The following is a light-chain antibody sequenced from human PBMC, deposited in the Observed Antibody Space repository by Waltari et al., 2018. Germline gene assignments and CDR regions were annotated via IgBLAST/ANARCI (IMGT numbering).Light chain of an antibody. J-gene: IGLJ3*02. CDR3: QSYDGTNWV. CDR2: EDH. Sequence: NFMLTQPHSVSESPGKTVTISCSGSSGSIASNYVQWYQQRPGSAPNTVIYEDHQRPSGVPDRFSGSIDSSSNSASLTISGLKTEDEADYCCQSYDGTNWVFGGGTKLTVL. CDR1: SGSIASNY. V-gene: IGLV6-57*02.